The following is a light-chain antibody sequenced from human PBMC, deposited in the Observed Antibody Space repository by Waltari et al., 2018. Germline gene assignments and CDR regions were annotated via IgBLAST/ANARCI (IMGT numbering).Light chain of an antibody. J-gene: IGKJ1*01. V-gene: IGKV4-1*01. CDR2: WAS. CDR3: QQYYSTCQ. Sequence: DIVMTQSPDSLAVSLGERATINCTSSQSVLHSSNNKNYVAWYQQKPGQPPKLLIYWASTRESGVPDRFSGSGSGTDFTLTISSLQAEDVAVYYCQQYYSTCQFGQGTKVEIK. CDR1: QSVLHSSNNKNY.